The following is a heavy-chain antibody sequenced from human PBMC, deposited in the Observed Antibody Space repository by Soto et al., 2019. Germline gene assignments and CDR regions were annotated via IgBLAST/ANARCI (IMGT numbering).Heavy chain of an antibody. CDR1: GGSFSGYY. Sequence: PSETLSLTCAVYGGSFSGYYWSWIRQPPGKGLEWIGEINHSGSTNYNPSLKSRVTISVDTSKNQFSLKLSSVTAADTAVYYCARGIRNDYGDYSNWFDPWGQGTLVTVSS. D-gene: IGHD4-17*01. CDR3: ARGIRNDYGDYSNWFDP. V-gene: IGHV4-34*01. CDR2: INHSGST. J-gene: IGHJ5*02.